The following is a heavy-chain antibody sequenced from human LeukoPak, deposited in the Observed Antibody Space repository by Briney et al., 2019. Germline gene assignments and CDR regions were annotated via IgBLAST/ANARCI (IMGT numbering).Heavy chain of an antibody. D-gene: IGHD1-26*01. V-gene: IGHV4-34*01. Sequence: PSETLSLTCAVYGGSFSGYYWSWLRQPPGKGREWCGEINHSGSTNYNPSHKSRVTISVDTSKTQFSLKLSSVTAADTAVYYCARGPFIVGATLDYWGQGTLVTVSS. J-gene: IGHJ4*02. CDR2: INHSGST. CDR1: GGSFSGYY. CDR3: ARGPFIVGATLDY.